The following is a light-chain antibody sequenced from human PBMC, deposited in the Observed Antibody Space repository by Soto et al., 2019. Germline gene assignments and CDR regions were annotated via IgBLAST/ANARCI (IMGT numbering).Light chain of an antibody. CDR3: QQYDNLPLT. CDR2: DAS. V-gene: IGKV1-33*01. J-gene: IGKJ4*01. CDR1: ETISSW. Sequence: DIQMTQSPSTLSASVGDRFTSTCRASETISSWLAWYQQKEGKAPKLLIYDASNLETGVPSRFSGSGSGTDFTFTISSLQPEDIATYYCQQYDNLPLTFGGGTKVDIK.